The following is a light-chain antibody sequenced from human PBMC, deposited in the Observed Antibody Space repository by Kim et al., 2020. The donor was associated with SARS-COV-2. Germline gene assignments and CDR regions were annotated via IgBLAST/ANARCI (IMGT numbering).Light chain of an antibody. J-gene: IGKJ4*01. CDR1: QRVSSD. V-gene: IGKV3-15*01. CDR3: QQYNDWPPA. CDR2: GAS. Sequence: SPGERVPPSCRAGQRVSSDVAWYQQTPGQPPRLLIYGASTRAAGVPARFSGGGSGTEFTFTISSLQSEDFAVYYCQQYNDWPPAFGGGTKVDIK.